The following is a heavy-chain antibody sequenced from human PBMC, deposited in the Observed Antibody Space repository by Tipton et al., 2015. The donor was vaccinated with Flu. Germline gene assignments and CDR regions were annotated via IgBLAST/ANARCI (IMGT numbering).Heavy chain of an antibody. CDR1: GGSISSYY. CDR2: IYYSGST. CDR3: ARVLTPRGSITMVWGDDAFDI. V-gene: IGHV4-59*01. Sequence: TLSLTCTVSGGSISSYYWSWIRQPPGKGLEWIGNIYYSGSTNYNSSLKSRVTMSVYTSKTQFSLKLSSVTAADTAVYYCARVLTPRGSITMVWGDDAFDIWGRTTMIVVSS. J-gene: IGHJ3*02. D-gene: IGHD3-10*01.